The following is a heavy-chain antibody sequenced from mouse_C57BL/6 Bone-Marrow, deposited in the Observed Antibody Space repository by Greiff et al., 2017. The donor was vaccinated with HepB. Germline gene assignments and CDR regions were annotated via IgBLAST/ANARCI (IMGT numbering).Heavy chain of an antibody. CDR1: GYTFTSYW. CDR2: IDPSDSET. CDR3: ARAEYYGRFAY. J-gene: IGHJ3*01. V-gene: IGHV1-52*01. D-gene: IGHD2-1*01. Sequence: VQLQQPGAELVRPGSSVKLSCKASGYTFTSYWMHWVKQRPIQGLEWIGNIDPSDSETHYNQKFKDKATFTVDKSSSTAYMQLSSLTSEDSAVYYCARAEYYGRFAYWGQGTLVTVSA.